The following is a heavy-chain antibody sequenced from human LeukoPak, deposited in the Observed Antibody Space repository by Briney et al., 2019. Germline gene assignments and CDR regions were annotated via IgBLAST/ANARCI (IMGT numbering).Heavy chain of an antibody. V-gene: IGHV4-38-2*02. D-gene: IGHD4-17*01. Sequence: SETLSFTCSVSGYSISSGYYWDWIRQPPGKGLEWIASIYHSGKSYYNPSLESRVTISVDTSKNQFSLKLSSVTAADTAVYYCAREKNDYGDYEGLGYWGQGTLVTVSS. CDR3: AREKNDYGDYEGLGY. CDR2: IYHSGKS. J-gene: IGHJ4*02. CDR1: GYSISSGYY.